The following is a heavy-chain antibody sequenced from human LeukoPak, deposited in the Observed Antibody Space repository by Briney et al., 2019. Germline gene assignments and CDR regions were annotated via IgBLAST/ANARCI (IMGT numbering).Heavy chain of an antibody. J-gene: IGHJ4*02. CDR1: GFPFSSYW. CDR3: AREDCTIGAVCSSLLDH. V-gene: IGHV3-7*01. D-gene: IGHD2-8*01. CDR2: IKQDGSKK. Sequence: PGGSLRLSCVASGFPFSSYWMTWVCQAPGKGLEWVANIKQDGSKKSYVDSVKGRFTISRDNAKNSLYLQMNNLRAEDTAVYYCAREDCTIGAVCSSLLDHWGRGTLVTVSS.